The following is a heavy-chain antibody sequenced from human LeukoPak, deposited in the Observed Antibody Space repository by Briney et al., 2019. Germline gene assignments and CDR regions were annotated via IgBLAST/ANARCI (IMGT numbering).Heavy chain of an antibody. CDR1: GFTFSSYW. Sequence: GGSLRLSCAASGFTFSSYWMHWVRQAPGKGLEWVSSISSSSSYIYYADSVKGRFTISRDNAKNSLYLQMNSLRAEDTAVYYCASGRDGYNWKDFDYWGQGTLVTVSS. CDR2: ISSSSSYI. V-gene: IGHV3-21*01. CDR3: ASGRDGYNWKDFDY. J-gene: IGHJ4*02. D-gene: IGHD5-24*01.